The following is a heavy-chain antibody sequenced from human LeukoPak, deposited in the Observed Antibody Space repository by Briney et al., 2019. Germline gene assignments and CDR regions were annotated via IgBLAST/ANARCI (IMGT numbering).Heavy chain of an antibody. J-gene: IGHJ4*02. V-gene: IGHV3-21*01. CDR1: GFTFSSYS. Sequence: GGSLRLSCAASGFTFSSYSMNWVRQAPGKGLEWVSSISSSSSYIYYADSVKGRFTISRDNAKNSLYLQMNSLRAEDTAVYYCARGTTIYYYDSSGYYPHDYWGQGTLVTVSS. CDR2: ISSSSSYI. CDR3: ARGTTIYYYDSSGYYPHDY. D-gene: IGHD3-22*01.